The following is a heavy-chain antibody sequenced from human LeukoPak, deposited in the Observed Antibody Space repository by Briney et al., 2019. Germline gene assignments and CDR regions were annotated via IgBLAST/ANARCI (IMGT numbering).Heavy chain of an antibody. CDR2: IIPIFGIA. Sequence: ASVKVSCKASGGTFSSYAISWVRQAPGQGLEWMGRIIPIFGIANYAQKFQGRVTITADKSTSTAYMELSSLRSEDTAVYHCARDDSSSWYGNWFDPWGQGTLVTVSS. V-gene: IGHV1-69*04. J-gene: IGHJ5*02. CDR3: ARDDSSSWYGNWFDP. D-gene: IGHD6-13*01. CDR1: GGTFSSYA.